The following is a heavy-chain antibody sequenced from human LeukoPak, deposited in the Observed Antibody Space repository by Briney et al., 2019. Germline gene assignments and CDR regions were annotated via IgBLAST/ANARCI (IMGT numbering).Heavy chain of an antibody. Sequence: PSETLSLTCTVSGYSISSGYYWGWIRQPPGKGLEWIGSFYDSGNTYYNPSLKSRVTISVDTSKNQFSLKLSSVTAADTAVYYCARLKSPRSLGAYYYYYMDVWGKGTTVTISS. V-gene: IGHV4-38-2*02. CDR1: GYSISSGYY. D-gene: IGHD3-16*01. CDR2: FYDSGNT. CDR3: ARLKSPRSLGAYYYYYMDV. J-gene: IGHJ6*03.